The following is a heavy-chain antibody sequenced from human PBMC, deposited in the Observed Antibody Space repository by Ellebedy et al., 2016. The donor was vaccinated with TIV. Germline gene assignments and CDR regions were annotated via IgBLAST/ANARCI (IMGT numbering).Heavy chain of an antibody. Sequence: SETLSLTXTVSGGSISSSSYYWSWIRQPPGKGLEWIGYIYYSGSTNYNPSLKSRVTISVDTSKNQFSLKLSSVTAADTAVYYCAREVRLKNWFDPWGQGTLVTVSS. CDR2: IYYSGST. CDR3: AREVRLKNWFDP. J-gene: IGHJ5*02. D-gene: IGHD4-11*01. CDR1: GGSISSSSYY. V-gene: IGHV4-61*01.